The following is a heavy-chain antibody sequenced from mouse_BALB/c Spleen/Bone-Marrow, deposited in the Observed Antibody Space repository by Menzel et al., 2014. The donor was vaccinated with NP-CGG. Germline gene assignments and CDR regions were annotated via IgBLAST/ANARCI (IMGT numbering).Heavy chain of an antibody. CDR3: ARPLHWDPCAMDY. J-gene: IGHJ4*01. CDR2: IFPGDGDT. Sequence: QVQLQQSGPELVKPGASVKISCKASGYAFSSSWMNWVKQRPGQGLEWIGRIFPGDGDTKYNGKFKGKATLTADKPSSTAYMQLSSLTSVDSAVYFCARPLHWDPCAMDYWGQGTSVTVSS. D-gene: IGHD4-1*01. V-gene: IGHV1-82*01. CDR1: GYAFSSSW.